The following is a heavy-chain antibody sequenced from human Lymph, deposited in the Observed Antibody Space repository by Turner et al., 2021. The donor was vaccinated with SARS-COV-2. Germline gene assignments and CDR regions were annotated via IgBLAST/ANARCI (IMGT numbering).Heavy chain of an antibody. V-gene: IGHV1-24*01. CDR2: FDPEDGET. Sequence: QVQLVQSGAEVKKPGASVKVSCKVSGYTLTELSIHWVRQAPGKGLEWMGGFDPEDGETIYAQKFQGRVTMTEDTSTDTAYMELSSLRSEDTAVYYCATLKSNWKILTGRYYFDFCGQGTLVTVSS. CDR3: ATLKSNWKILTGRYYFDF. D-gene: IGHD1-1*01. CDR1: GYTLTELS. J-gene: IGHJ4*02.